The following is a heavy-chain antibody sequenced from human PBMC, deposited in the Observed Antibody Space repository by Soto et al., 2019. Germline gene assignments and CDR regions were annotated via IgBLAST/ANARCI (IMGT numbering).Heavy chain of an antibody. CDR2: IWYDGSNK. D-gene: IGHD3-22*01. V-gene: IGHV3-33*08. J-gene: IGHJ6*02. CDR1: GFTFSSYG. CDR3: ARELVVVITDYYYGMDV. Sequence: PGGSLRLSCAASGFTFSSYGMHWVRQAPGKGLEWVAVIWYDGSNKYYADSVKGRFTISRDNSKNTLYLQMNSLRAEDTAVYYCARELVVVITDYYYGMDVWGQGTTVTVSS.